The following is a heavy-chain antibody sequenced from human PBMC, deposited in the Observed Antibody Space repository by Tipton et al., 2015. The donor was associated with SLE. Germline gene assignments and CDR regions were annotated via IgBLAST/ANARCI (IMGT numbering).Heavy chain of an antibody. J-gene: IGHJ4*02. Sequence: TLSLTCTVSGGSISSYYWSWIRQPPGKGLEWIGEINHSGSTNYNPSLKSRVTISVDTSKNQFSLKLSSVTAADTAVYYCASTPGIADYWGQGTLVTVSS. D-gene: IGHD6-13*01. V-gene: IGHV4-34*01. CDR3: ASTPGIADY. CDR2: INHSGST. CDR1: GGSISSYY.